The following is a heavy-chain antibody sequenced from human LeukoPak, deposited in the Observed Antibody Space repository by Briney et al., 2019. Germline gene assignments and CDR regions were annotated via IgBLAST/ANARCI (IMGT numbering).Heavy chain of an antibody. CDR3: AREYCSGGICYVFDY. J-gene: IGHJ4*02. V-gene: IGHV3-48*02. CDR1: GFTFSNYG. CDR2: SSSRGSTI. Sequence: GGSLRLSCAASGFTFSNYGMNWVRQAPGKGLEWVSYSSSRGSTIFYADSVKGRFTISRDNGKNSLYLQMNSLRDEDTAVYYCAREYCSGGICYVFDYWGQGTLVTVSS. D-gene: IGHD2-15*01.